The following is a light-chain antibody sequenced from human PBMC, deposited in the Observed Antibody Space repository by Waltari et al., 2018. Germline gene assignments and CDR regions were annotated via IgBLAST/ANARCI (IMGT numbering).Light chain of an antibody. J-gene: IGLJ2*01. CDR1: SSDVGDYNY. V-gene: IGLV2-14*03. CDR2: EVS. CDR3: SSYTSSSTLV. Sequence: QSALTQPASVSGSPGQSITISCTGTSSDVGDYNYVSWYQQHPVNAPKLLIYEVSNRPSGISNRFSVSKSGSTASLTISGLQAEDEADYYCSSYTSSSTLVFGGGTKLTVL.